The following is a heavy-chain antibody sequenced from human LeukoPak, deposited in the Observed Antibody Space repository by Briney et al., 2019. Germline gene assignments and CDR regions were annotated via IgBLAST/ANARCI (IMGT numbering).Heavy chain of an antibody. D-gene: IGHD2-15*01. V-gene: IGHV4-39*01. Sequence: PSETLSLTCAVSGGSISSSSYYWGWIRQPPGKGLEWIGSTYYSGSTYYNPSLKSRVTISVATPKNQSSLKLSSVTAADTAVYYCARHVVVAATSDAFDIWGQGTLVTVSS. CDR2: TYYSGST. CDR3: ARHVVVAATSDAFDI. J-gene: IGHJ3*02. CDR1: GGSISSSSYY.